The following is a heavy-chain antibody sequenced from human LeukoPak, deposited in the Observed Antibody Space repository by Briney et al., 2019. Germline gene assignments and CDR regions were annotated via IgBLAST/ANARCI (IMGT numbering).Heavy chain of an antibody. D-gene: IGHD2-21*02. V-gene: IGHV5-51*01. Sequence: GESLKIPCKGSGYSFTSYWIGWVRQMPGKGLEWMGIIYPGGSDTRYSPSFQGQVTISADKSISTAYLQWSSLKASDTAMYYCARLPYCGGDCYPNWFDPWGQGTLVTVSS. CDR1: GYSFTSYW. CDR3: ARLPYCGGDCYPNWFDP. CDR2: IYPGGSDT. J-gene: IGHJ5*02.